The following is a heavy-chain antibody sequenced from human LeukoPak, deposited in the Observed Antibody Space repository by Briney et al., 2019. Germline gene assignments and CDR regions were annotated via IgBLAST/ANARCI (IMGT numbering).Heavy chain of an antibody. J-gene: IGHJ4*02. V-gene: IGHV4-38-2*02. D-gene: IGHD3-22*01. Sequence: SETLSLTCTVSGYSFSSGYYWGWIRQPPGKGLEWIGSIYHSGSTYYNPSVTSGVTISVDTSKNQLSLKLSFVTAADTAVYYCARPYDSSGYYYVYWGQGTLVTVSS. CDR1: GYSFSSGYY. CDR3: ARPYDSSGYYYVY. CDR2: IYHSGST.